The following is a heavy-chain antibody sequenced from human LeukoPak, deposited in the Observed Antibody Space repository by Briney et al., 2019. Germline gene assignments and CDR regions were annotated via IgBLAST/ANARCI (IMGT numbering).Heavy chain of an antibody. D-gene: IGHD1-7*01. CDR1: GFTVSSNY. CDR3: ARISGTLCFDL. V-gene: IGHV3-66*01. Sequence: PGGSLRLSCAASGFTVSSNYMSWVRQAPGKGLEWVSVIYAGGDTYYADSVKGRFTISRDNSKNTVHLQMHSLRADDTAVYYCARISGTLCFDLWGLGTLVTVSS. J-gene: IGHJ4*02. CDR2: IYAGGDT.